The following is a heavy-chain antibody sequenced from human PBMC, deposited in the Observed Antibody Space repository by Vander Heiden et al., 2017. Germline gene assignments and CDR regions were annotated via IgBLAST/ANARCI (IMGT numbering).Heavy chain of an antibody. CDR3: ARRPTYCGQCFDF. CDR1: GFTFGTYS. D-gene: IGHD2-21*01. Sequence: EVQLVESGGGLVQPGGSLRLSCAASGFTFGTYSINWVRQAPGKGLEWVSYISGSSGIIYYADSVKGRFTISRDNAKNSVFLEMNSLRAEDTAVYYCARRPTYCGQCFDFWGQGTLVTVSS. CDR2: ISGSSGII. V-gene: IGHV3-48*01. J-gene: IGHJ4*02.